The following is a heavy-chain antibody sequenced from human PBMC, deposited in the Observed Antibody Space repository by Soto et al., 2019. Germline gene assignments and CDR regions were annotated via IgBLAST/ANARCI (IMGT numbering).Heavy chain of an antibody. J-gene: IGHJ4*02. V-gene: IGHV1-24*01. D-gene: IGHD3-22*01. CDR2: FDPEDGET. Sequence: GASVKVSCKVSGYTLTELSVHWVRQAPGKVLEWMGGFDPEDGETIYAQKFQGRVTMTEDTSTDTAYMELSSLTSEDTAVYYCATTSQIPINYYDSSGYDYWGQGTLVTVPQ. CDR3: ATTSQIPINYYDSSGYDY. CDR1: GYTLTELS.